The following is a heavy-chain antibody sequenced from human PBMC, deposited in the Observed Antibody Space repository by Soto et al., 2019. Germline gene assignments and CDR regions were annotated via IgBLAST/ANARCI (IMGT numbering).Heavy chain of an antibody. Sequence: PSETLSLTCTVSGGSISSYYWSWIRQPPGKGLEWIGYIYYSGSTNYNPSLKSRVTMSVDTSKNQLSLRLSSVTAADTAVYYCARGNTTFRVIRWFDPWGEDVQVTVT. J-gene: IGHJ5*02. V-gene: IGHV4-59*01. CDR1: GGSISSYY. CDR2: IYYSGST. D-gene: IGHD2-21*01. CDR3: ARGNTTFRVIRWFDP.